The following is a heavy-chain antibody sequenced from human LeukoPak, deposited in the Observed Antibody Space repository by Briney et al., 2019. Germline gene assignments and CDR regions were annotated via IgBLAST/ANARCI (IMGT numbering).Heavy chain of an antibody. CDR1: GYSISSGYY. J-gene: IGHJ5*02. Sequence: KPSETLSLTCAVSGYSISSGYYWGWIRQPPGKGLEWIGSIYHSGSTYYNPSLKSRVTISVDTSKNLFSLKLSSVTAADTAVYYCARRNIAAAVYWFDPWGQGTLVTVSS. D-gene: IGHD6-13*01. V-gene: IGHV4-38-2*01. CDR2: IYHSGST. CDR3: ARRNIAAAVYWFDP.